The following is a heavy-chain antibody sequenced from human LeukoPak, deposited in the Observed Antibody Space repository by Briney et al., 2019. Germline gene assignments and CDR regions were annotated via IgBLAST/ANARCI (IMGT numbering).Heavy chain of an antibody. Sequence: GASVKVSCKASGYTFTNSYMHWVRQAPGQGLEWMGIINGSGGSTNHAQKFQGRVTMPRDMSTSTVYMELSSLRSDDTAVYYCAKGAFGAGRQGLDYYYYMGVWGKGTTVTVSS. CDR1: GYTFTNSY. J-gene: IGHJ6*03. V-gene: IGHV1-46*01. D-gene: IGHD3-10*01. CDR3: AKGAFGAGRQGLDYYYYMGV. CDR2: INGSGGST.